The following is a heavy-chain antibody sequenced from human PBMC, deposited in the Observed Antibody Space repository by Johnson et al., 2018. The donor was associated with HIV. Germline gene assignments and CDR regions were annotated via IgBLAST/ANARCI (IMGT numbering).Heavy chain of an antibody. Sequence: VQLVESGGVVVQPGGSLRLSCAASGFTFDDYTMHWVRQAPGKGLEWVSLISWDGGSTYYADSVKGRFTISRDNSKNSLYLQMNSLRTEDTALYYCAKDTFSWEARLGDPFDIWGQGTMVTVSS. CDR3: AKDTFSWEARLGDPFDI. D-gene: IGHD1-26*01. CDR2: ISWDGGST. J-gene: IGHJ3*02. V-gene: IGHV3-43*01. CDR1: GFTFDDYT.